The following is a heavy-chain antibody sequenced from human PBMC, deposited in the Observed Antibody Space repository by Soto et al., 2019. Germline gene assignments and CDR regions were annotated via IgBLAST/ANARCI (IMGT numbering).Heavy chain of an antibody. CDR1: GFTFSSYG. CDR3: AKDLHDVLLWFGEFGGPDY. V-gene: IGHV3-30*18. CDR2: ISYDGSNK. Sequence: GGSLRLSCAASGFTFSSYGMHWVRQAPGKGLEWVAVISYDGSNKYYADSVKGRFTISRDNSKNTLYLQMNSLRAEDTAVYYCAKDLHDVLLWFGEFGGPDYWGQGTLVTVSS. J-gene: IGHJ4*02. D-gene: IGHD3-10*01.